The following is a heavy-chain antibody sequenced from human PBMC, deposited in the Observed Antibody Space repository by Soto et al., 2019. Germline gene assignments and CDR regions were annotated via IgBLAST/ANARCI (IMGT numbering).Heavy chain of an antibody. CDR3: ARLDIVANY. J-gene: IGHJ4*02. V-gene: IGHV4-39*01. D-gene: IGHD5-12*01. CDR2: IYYSGST. CDR1: GGSISSSSYY. Sequence: PSETLSLTCTVSGGSISSSSYYWGWIRQPPGKGLEWIGSIYYSGSTYYNPSLKSRVTISVGTSKNQFSLKLSSVTAADTAVYYCARLDIVANYWGQGTLVTVSS.